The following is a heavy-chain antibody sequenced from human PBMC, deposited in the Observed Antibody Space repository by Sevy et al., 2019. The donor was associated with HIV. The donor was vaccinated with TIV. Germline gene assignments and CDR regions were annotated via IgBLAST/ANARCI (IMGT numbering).Heavy chain of an antibody. V-gene: IGHV3-30*04. J-gene: IGHJ1*01. Sequence: GGSLRLSCTVSGFIFSNFAMHWVRQAPGKGLEWVAVTSHDGSHKYYADSVNGRFTVSRDNSRNILSLEMNSLRRDDTAVYYCARGENDDEFFQFWGQGTLVTVSS. CDR2: TSHDGSHK. CDR3: ARGENDDEFFQF. D-gene: IGHD1-26*01. CDR1: GFIFSNFA.